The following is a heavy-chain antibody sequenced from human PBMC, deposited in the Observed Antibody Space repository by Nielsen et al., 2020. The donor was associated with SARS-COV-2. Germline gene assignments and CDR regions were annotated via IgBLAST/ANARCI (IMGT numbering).Heavy chain of an antibody. J-gene: IGHJ6*03. CDR2: ISAYSGKT. CDR1: GYTFTSYG. CDR3: ARPITNNYYYYYMDV. V-gene: IGHV1-18*01. Sequence: ASVKVSCKASGYTFTSYGISWVRQAPGQGLEWMGWISAYSGKTDYGQEFQDRVTMTTDTSTSTAYMELRSLRSDDTAVYYCARPITNNYYYYYMDVWGKGTTVTVS.